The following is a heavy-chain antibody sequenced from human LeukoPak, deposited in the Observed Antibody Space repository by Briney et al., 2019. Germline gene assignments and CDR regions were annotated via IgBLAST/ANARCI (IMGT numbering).Heavy chain of an antibody. CDR2: IYYSGST. J-gene: IGHJ4*02. Sequence: PGGSLRLSCAASGFTFSSSAMSWVRQPPGKGLEWIGSIYYSGSTHYNPSLKSRVTISVDTSKNQFSLKLSSVTAADTAVYYCARRATVTASFDYWGQGTLVTVSS. CDR1: GFTFSSSA. CDR3: ARRATVTASFDY. D-gene: IGHD4-17*01. V-gene: IGHV4-39*01.